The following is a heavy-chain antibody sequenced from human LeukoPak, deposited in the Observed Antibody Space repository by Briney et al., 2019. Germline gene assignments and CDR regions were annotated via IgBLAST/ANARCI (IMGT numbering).Heavy chain of an antibody. CDR2: IYYSGST. CDR3: ARGLMAGTGSIDY. V-gene: IGHV4-31*03. J-gene: IGHJ4*02. CDR1: GGSISSSGYY. D-gene: IGHD6-19*01. Sequence: PSETLSLTCTVSGGSISSSGYYWSWIRQHPGKGLEWIGYIYYSGSTYHNPSLKSRVTISVDTSKNQFSLKLSSVTAADTAVYYCARGLMAGTGSIDYWGQGTLVTVSS.